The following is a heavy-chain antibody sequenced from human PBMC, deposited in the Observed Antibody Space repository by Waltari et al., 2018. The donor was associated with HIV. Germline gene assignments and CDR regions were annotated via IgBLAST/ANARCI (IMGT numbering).Heavy chain of an antibody. CDR1: GGTFSSYA. J-gene: IGHJ4*02. V-gene: IGHV1-69*01. Sequence: QVQLVQSGAEVKKPGSSMKVSCKASGGTFSSYAISWVRQAPGQGLEWMGGIIPIFGTANYAQNVQGRVTITADESTSTAYMELSSLRSEDTAVYYCARARYYYDSSGYYRGGFDYWGQGTLVTVSS. CDR2: IIPIFGTA. D-gene: IGHD3-22*01. CDR3: ARARYYYDSSGYYRGGFDY.